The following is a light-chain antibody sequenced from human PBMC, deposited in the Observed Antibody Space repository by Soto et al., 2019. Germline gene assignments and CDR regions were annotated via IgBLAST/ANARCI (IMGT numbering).Light chain of an antibody. CDR3: QQRTNHT. V-gene: IGKV3-11*01. CDR1: QSVSSS. J-gene: IGKJ5*01. Sequence: FVVTQSPDTLSLSPGETATLSCRASQSVSSSVAWYQHKPGQSPRLVVYSGYKRSPGIPARFSGSGSGTDFTLTISSLEPEDFAVYYCQQRTNHTFGQGTRLEIK. CDR2: SGY.